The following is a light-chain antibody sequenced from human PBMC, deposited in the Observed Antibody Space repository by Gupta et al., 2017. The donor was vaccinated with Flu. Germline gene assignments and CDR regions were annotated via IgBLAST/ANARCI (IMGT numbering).Light chain of an antibody. Sequence: PGTLSLSPGDSATLSCRASQTMSSSYLAWFQQKPGQAPRLLIYGASGRATGIAGRFSGGGSGTEFTLTISRREPEDFAMYYGQQVGDSFTFGQGTKLEIK. CDR1: QTMSSSY. CDR2: GAS. CDR3: QQVGDSFT. J-gene: IGKJ2*01. V-gene: IGKV3-20*01.